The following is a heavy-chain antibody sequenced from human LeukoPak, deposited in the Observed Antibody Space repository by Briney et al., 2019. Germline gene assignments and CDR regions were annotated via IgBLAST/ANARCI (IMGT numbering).Heavy chain of an antibody. Sequence: GGSLRLSCAGTGLTFSSYAMSWVRQAPGKGLEWVSAISGGGGNTYYADSVKGRFTISRDNSKNTLYLQMNSLRAEDTAVYYCAKGYAGGVDWFDPWGLGTLVTVSS. J-gene: IGHJ5*02. CDR2: ISGGGGNT. V-gene: IGHV3-23*01. D-gene: IGHD2-8*02. CDR1: GLTFSSYA. CDR3: AKGYAGGVDWFDP.